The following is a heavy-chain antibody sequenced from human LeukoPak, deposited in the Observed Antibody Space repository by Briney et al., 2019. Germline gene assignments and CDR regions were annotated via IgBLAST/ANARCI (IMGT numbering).Heavy chain of an antibody. CDR3: ARDSGYGSGSYYTEPAMGY. Sequence: SETLSLICAVYGGSFSGYYWSWNRQPPGKGLEWIGEINHSGSTNYNPSLKSRVTISVDTSKNQFSLKLSSVTAADTAVYYCARDSGYGSGSYYTEPAMGYWGQGTLVTVSS. CDR2: INHSGST. D-gene: IGHD3-10*01. J-gene: IGHJ4*02. CDR1: GGSFSGYY. V-gene: IGHV4-34*01.